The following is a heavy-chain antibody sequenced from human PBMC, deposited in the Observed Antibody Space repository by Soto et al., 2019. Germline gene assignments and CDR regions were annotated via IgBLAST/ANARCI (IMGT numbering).Heavy chain of an antibody. J-gene: IGHJ4*02. V-gene: IGHV3-7*05. Sequence: GGSLRLSCAASGFTFSSYWMSWVRQAPGKGLEWVANIKQDGSEKYYVDSVKGRFTISRDNAKNSLYLQMNSLRAEDTAVYYCARANSPWGPWFDYWGQGTLVTVSS. CDR3: ARANSPWGPWFDY. CDR2: IKQDGSEK. D-gene: IGHD3-16*01. CDR1: GFTFSSYW.